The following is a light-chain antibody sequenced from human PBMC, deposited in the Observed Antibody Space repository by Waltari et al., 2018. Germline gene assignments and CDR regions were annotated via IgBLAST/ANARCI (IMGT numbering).Light chain of an antibody. Sequence: QYVVTQPPSASGTPGQRVTISCSGSIYNIGINYVYWYQQFPGPAPKLLIYRNHQRPSGVPDRFSGSKSGTSASLAISGLRSEDEADYYCAAWDDSLSAWVFGGGTKLTVL. V-gene: IGLV1-47*01. CDR3: AAWDDSLSAWV. CDR2: RNH. CDR1: IYNIGINY. J-gene: IGLJ3*02.